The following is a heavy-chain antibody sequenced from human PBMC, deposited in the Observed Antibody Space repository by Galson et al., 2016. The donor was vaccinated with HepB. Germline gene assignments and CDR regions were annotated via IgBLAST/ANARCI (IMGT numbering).Heavy chain of an antibody. CDR1: GFIFSDHF. D-gene: IGHD5-24*01. J-gene: IGHJ4*02. CDR3: ARDYVGMGRD. Sequence: SLRLSCAGSGFIFSDHFMDWARQAPGKGLEWIARIRNRPAGYSTEYAASVKGRFTISRDDSRGSVYLQMNSLKSEDTAMYYCARDYVGMGRDWGQGTLVTVSS. V-gene: IGHV3-72*01. CDR2: IRNRPAGYST.